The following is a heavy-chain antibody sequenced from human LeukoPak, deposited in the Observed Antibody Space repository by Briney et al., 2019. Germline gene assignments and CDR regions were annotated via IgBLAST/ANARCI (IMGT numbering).Heavy chain of an antibody. CDR1: GLTFSSYA. J-gene: IGHJ4*02. CDR3: AKGGKFAAAGEAIDY. CDR2: ISGSGGTI. D-gene: IGHD6-13*01. Sequence: PGGSLRLSCAASGLTFSSYAMNWVRQAPGKGLEWVSAISGSGGTIYYADSVKGRFTVSRDNSKNTLYLQMNSLRVEDTAVYYCAKGGKFAAAGEAIDYWGQGTQVTVSS. V-gene: IGHV3-23*01.